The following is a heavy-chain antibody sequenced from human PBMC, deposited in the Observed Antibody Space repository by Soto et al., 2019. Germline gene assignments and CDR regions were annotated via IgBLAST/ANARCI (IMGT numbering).Heavy chain of an antibody. V-gene: IGHV5-10-1*01. J-gene: IGHJ4*02. CDR2: IDPSTSYT. Sequence: PGESLKISCKGSGYSFANFWITWVRHMPGKGLEWMGRIDPSTSYTNYGPSFHGHVTISVDKSLNTAYLEWRSLKVSDTGMYFCARPRERSFSDSNAFDFWGQGTLVTVSS. D-gene: IGHD4-4*01. CDR3: ARPRERSFSDSNAFDF. CDR1: GYSFANFW.